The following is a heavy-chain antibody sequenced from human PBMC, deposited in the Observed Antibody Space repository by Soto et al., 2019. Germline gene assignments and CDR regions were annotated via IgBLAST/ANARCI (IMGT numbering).Heavy chain of an antibody. D-gene: IGHD3-10*01. V-gene: IGHV4-31*03. J-gene: IGHJ4*02. CDR1: GGSISSGGYY. CDR3: ARGVLH. CDR2: IYYSGST. Sequence: QVQLQESGPGLVKPSQTLSLTCTVSGGSISSGGYYWSWIRQHPGKGLEWIGSIYYSGSTYYNPSLNGRVTISVDTSKYHFSLELSSVAAADMAVYYCARGVLHWGQGTLVTVSS.